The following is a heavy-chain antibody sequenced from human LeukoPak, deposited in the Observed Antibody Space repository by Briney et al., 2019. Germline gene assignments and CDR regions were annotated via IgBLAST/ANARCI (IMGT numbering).Heavy chain of an antibody. CDR2: VFYGVST. CDR1: GASVSSHY. Sequence: SETLSLTCTVPGASVSSHYWSWLRQPPGEGLEWIGFVFYGVSTFYNPSLRSRVTISVDTSKKQASLKLSSVTAADTGVYYCARLHCSSTSCYDYYYYYMDVWGKGTTVIVSS. D-gene: IGHD2-2*01. V-gene: IGHV4-59*08. J-gene: IGHJ6*03. CDR3: ARLHCSSTSCYDYYYYYMDV.